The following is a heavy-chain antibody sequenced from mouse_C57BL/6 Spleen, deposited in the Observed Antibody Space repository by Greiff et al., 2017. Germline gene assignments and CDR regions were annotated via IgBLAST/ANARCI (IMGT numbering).Heavy chain of an antibody. D-gene: IGHD2-14*01. CDR2: FHPYNDDT. CDR3: ARPNNDRAIDY. Sequence: QVHVKQSGAELVKPGASVKMSCKASGYTFTTYPIEWMKQNHGKSLEWIGNFHPYNDDTKYNEKFKGKATLTVEKSSSTVYLEHSRLTSEDSAVYYCARPNNDRAIDYWGQGTSVTVSS. V-gene: IGHV1-47*01. CDR1: GYTFTTYP. J-gene: IGHJ4*01.